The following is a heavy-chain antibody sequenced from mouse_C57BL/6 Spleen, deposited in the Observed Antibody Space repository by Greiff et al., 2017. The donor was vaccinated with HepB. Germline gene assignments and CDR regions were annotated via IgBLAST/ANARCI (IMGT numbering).Heavy chain of an antibody. V-gene: IGHV1-81*01. D-gene: IGHD1-1*01. CDR2: IYPRSGNT. J-gene: IGHJ1*03. CDR3: ARWYGSSIWYFDV. CDR1: GYTFTSYG. Sequence: QVQLQQSGAELARPGASVKLSCKASGYTFTSYGISWVKQRTGQGLEWIGEIYPRSGNTYYNEKFKGKATLTADKSSSTAYMELRSLTSEDSAVYFCARWYGSSIWYFDVWGTGTTVTVSS.